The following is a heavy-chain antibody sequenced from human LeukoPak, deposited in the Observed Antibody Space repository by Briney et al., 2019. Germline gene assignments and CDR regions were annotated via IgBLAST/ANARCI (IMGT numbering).Heavy chain of an antibody. J-gene: IGHJ4*02. CDR3: AKGLGTVVTGASVAFDY. V-gene: IGHV3-30*18. CDR1: GFTFSSYG. Sequence: GRSLRLSCAASGFTFSSYGMHWVRQAPGKGLEWVAVISYDGSNKYYADSVKGRFTTSRDNSKNTLYLQMNSLRAEDTAVYYCAKGLGTVVTGASVAFDYWGQGTLVTVSS. CDR2: ISYDGSNK. D-gene: IGHD4-23*01.